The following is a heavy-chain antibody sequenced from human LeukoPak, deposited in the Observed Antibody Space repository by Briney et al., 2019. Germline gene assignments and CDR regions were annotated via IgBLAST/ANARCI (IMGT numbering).Heavy chain of an antibody. CDR2: IKSKTDGGTT. CDR3: ARDNGYLQYSSSLDY. Sequence: GGSLRLSCAASGFTFSNAWMSWVRQAPGKGLEWVGRIKSKTDGGTTDYAAPVKGRFTISRDDSKNTLYLQMNSLKTEDTAVYYCARDNGYLQYSSSLDYWGQGTLVTVSS. CDR1: GFTFSNAW. V-gene: IGHV3-15*01. D-gene: IGHD6-6*01. J-gene: IGHJ4*02.